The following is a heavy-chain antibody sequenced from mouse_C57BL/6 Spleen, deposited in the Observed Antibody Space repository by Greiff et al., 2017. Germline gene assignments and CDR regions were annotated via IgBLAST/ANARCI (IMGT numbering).Heavy chain of an antibody. CDR1: GYAFSSYW. Sequence: VQLQQSGAELVKPGASVQISCKASGYAFSSYWMNWVKQRPGKGLEWIGQIYPGDGDTNYNGKFKGKATLTADKSSSTAYMQLSSLTSEDSAVYFCARSRGLGYNYFDYWGQGTTLTVSS. J-gene: IGHJ2*01. V-gene: IGHV1-80*01. D-gene: IGHD2-2*01. CDR2: IYPGDGDT. CDR3: ARSRGLGYNYFDY.